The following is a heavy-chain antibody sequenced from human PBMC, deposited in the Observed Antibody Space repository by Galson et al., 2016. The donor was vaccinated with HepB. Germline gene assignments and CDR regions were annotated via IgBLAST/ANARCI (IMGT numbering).Heavy chain of an antibody. CDR1: GGSISDYY. V-gene: IGHV4-59*01. CDR3: ARSSYNWNVGYYFDY. D-gene: IGHD1-1*01. CDR2: IYYSGST. Sequence: LSLTCTVPGGSISDYYWSWLRQPPGKGLEWIGYIYYSGSTNYNPSLKSRVTISVDTSKSQFSLKLISVTAADTAVYYCARSSYNWNVGYYFDYWGQGTLVTVSS. J-gene: IGHJ4*02.